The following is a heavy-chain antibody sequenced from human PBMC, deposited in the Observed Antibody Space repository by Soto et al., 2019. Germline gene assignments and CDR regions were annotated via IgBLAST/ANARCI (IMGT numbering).Heavy chain of an antibody. V-gene: IGHV1-8*01. CDR1: GYTFPSYD. CDR3: ARYYDSCGYYRRRYYFDY. D-gene: IGHD3-22*01. Sequence: QVQLVQSGAEVKKPGASVKVSCKASGYTFPSYDINWVRQATGQGLERMGWMNANSGNTGYAQKFQGRVTMTRNTSMSTADKDLSSLRSEATGVYYYARYYDSCGYYRRRYYFDYWGQGTLVTVSS. CDR2: MNANSGNT. J-gene: IGHJ4*02.